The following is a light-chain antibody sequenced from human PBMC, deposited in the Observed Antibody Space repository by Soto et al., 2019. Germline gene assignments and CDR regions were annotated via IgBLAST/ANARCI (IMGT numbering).Light chain of an antibody. Sequence: DIQMTQSPSSLSASVGDRVTITCQASQDISNYLNWYQQKPGKAHKXLIYDASNLETGVPSRFSGSGSGTDFSLTISSLQPEDIETYYGQQYDNLPLTFGGGTKVDIK. CDR3: QQYDNLPLT. CDR2: DAS. J-gene: IGKJ4*01. V-gene: IGKV1-33*01. CDR1: QDISNY.